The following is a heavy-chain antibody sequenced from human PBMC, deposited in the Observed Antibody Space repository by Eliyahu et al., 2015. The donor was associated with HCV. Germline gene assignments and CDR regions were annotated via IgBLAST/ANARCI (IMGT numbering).Heavy chain of an antibody. V-gene: IGHV4-59*01. D-gene: IGHD6-19*01. CDR3: ASGGGGIAVTGTGGWFDP. CDR2: XHYSGXT. J-gene: IGHJ5*02. CDR1: GCPITPXY. Sequence: QVQLQESGPGLVKPSETLSLTCTVXGCPITPXYWXWIRQPPGKGLXWIGYXHYSGXTNYNPSLKSRVTISVDTSKNQFSLNLTSVTAADTAMYYCASGGGGIAVTGTGGWFDPWGQGTLVTVSS.